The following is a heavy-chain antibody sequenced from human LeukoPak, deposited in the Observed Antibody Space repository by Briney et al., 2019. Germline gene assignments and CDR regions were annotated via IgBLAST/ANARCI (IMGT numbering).Heavy chain of an antibody. CDR1: GGSISSYY. CDR2: IYYSGST. V-gene: IGHV4-59*01. D-gene: IGHD3-22*01. CDR3: AREITMIADV. Sequence: SETLSLTCTVSGGSISSYYCSWIRQPPGKGLEWIGYIYYSGSTNYNPSLKSRVTISVDTSKNQFSLRLSSVTAADTAVYYCAREITMIADVWGKGTTVTISS. J-gene: IGHJ6*04.